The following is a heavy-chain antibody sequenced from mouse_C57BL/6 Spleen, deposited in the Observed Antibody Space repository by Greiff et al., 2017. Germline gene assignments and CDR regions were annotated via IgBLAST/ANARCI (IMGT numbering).Heavy chain of an antibody. CDR1: GYTFTDYY. J-gene: IGHJ4*01. V-gene: IGHV1-19*01. Sequence: VQLQQSGPVLVKPGASVKMSCKASGYTFTDYYMNWVKQSHGKSLEWIGVINPYNGGTSYNQKFKGKATLTVDKSSSTAYMELNSLTSEDSAVYYCAREGGSSPYYYAMDYWGQGTSVTVSS. D-gene: IGHD1-1*01. CDR2: INPYNGGT. CDR3: AREGGSSPYYYAMDY.